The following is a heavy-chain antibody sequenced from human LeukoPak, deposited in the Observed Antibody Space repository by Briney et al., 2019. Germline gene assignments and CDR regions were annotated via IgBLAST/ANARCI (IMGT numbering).Heavy chain of an antibody. CDR2: IIPIFGTA. CDR3: VSWLSIFRYFDY. J-gene: IGHJ4*02. Sequence: GSSVKVSCKASGGTFSSYAISWVRQAPGQGLEWMGGIIPIFGTANYAQKFQGRVTITADESTSTAYMELSSLRSEDTAVYYCVSWLSIFRYFDYWGQGTLVTVSS. D-gene: IGHD3-9*01. CDR1: GGTFSSYA. V-gene: IGHV1-69*01.